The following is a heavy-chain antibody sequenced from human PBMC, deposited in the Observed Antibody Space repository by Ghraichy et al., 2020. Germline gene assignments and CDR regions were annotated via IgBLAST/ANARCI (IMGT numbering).Heavy chain of an antibody. V-gene: IGHV3-21*01. CDR3: ATFLQYPPGAFDI. J-gene: IGHJ3*02. CDR2: ISSSSSYI. D-gene: IGHD4-11*01. CDR1: GFTFSSYS. Sequence: GGSLRLSCAASGFTFSSYSMNWVRQAPGKGLEWVSSISSSSSYIYYADSVKGRFTISRDNAKNSLYLQMNSLRAEDTAVYYCATFLQYPPGAFDIWGQGTMVTVSS.